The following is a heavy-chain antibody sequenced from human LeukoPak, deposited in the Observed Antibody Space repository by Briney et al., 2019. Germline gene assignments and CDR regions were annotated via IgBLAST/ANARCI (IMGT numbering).Heavy chain of an antibody. Sequence: ASVKVSCKASGYTFTSYGISWVRQAPGQGLEWMGWIRAYNGNTNYAEKLQGRVTMTTDTSTSTAYMELRSLRSDDTAVYYCAGCWWGSGSYKNWFDPWGQGTLVTVSS. J-gene: IGHJ5*02. CDR1: GYTFTSYG. CDR2: IRAYNGNT. D-gene: IGHD3-10*01. CDR3: AGCWWGSGSYKNWFDP. V-gene: IGHV1-18*01.